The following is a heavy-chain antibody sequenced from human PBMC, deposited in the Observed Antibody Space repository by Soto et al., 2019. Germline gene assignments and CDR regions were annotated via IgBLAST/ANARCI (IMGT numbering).Heavy chain of an antibody. V-gene: IGHV1-18*01. CDR3: ARDGSRNQWLTQLDY. J-gene: IGHJ4*02. D-gene: IGHD6-19*01. CDR1: GYNFDTYG. CDR2: VAAYNGFT. Sequence: QVQLVQSGAEGEVKKPGASVQVSCEASGYNFDTYGITWVRQAPGQGLEYMGYVAAYNGFTNFAQKFQERISITADTSTNTVYMELRSLGSDDTALYYCARDGSRNQWLTQLDYWGQGTLVTVSS.